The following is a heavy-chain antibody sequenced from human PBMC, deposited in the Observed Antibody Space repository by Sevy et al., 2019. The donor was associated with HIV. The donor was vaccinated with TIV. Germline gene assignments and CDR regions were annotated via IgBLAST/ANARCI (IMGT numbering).Heavy chain of an antibody. V-gene: IGHV3-21*01. CDR1: GFTFSSYS. CDR3: ARTADRDYYYYMDV. J-gene: IGHJ6*03. Sequence: GGSLRLSCAASGFTFSSYSMNWVRQAPGKGLEWVSSISSSSSYIYYADSVKGRFTISRDNAKNSPYLQMNSLRAEDTAVYYCARTADRDYYYYMDVWGKGTTVTVSS. D-gene: IGHD3-10*01. CDR2: ISSSSSYI.